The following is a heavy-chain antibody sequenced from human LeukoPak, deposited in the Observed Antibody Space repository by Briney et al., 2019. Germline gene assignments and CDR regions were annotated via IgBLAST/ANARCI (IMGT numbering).Heavy chain of an antibody. CDR1: GGTFSSYA. V-gene: IGHV1-69*01. CDR3: ARGFSSIAARPTLYYFDY. CDR2: IIPIFGTA. D-gene: IGHD6-6*01. Sequence: SVKVSCKASGGTFSSYAISWVRQAPGQGLEWMGGIIPIFGTANYAQKFQGRVTITADESTSTAYMELSSLRSEDTAVYYCARGFSSIAARPTLYYFDYWGQGTLVTVSS. J-gene: IGHJ4*02.